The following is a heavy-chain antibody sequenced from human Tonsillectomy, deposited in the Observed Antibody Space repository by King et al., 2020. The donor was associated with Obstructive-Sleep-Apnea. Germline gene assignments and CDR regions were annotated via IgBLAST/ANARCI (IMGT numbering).Heavy chain of an antibody. V-gene: IGHV3-30*18. D-gene: IGHD1-14*01. CDR2: ISYDGSGK. CDR3: AKPQTALARGFDY. CDR1: GFTFNTYG. J-gene: IGHJ4*02. Sequence: VQLVESGGGVVQPGRSLRLSCAASGFTFNTYGMHWVRQAPGKGLEWVALISYDGSGKYYADSAKGRFTLSRDNSKNTLFLQMNSLRVEDTAGYYWAKPQTALARGFDYRGQGTPVTV.